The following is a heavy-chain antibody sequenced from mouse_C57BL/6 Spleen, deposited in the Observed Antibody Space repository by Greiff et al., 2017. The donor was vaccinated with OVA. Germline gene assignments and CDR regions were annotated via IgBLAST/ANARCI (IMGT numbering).Heavy chain of an antibody. J-gene: IGHJ1*03. D-gene: IGHD1-1*01. CDR2: IYPRSGNT. V-gene: IGHV1-81*01. CDR1: GYTFTSYG. CDR3: ARRYYGSSYWYFDV. Sequence: QVQLQQSGAELARPGASVKLSCKASGYTFTSYGISWVKQRTGQGLEWIGEIYPRSGNTYYNEKFKGNATLTADKSSSTAYMELRSLTSEDSAVYFCARRYYGSSYWYFDVWGTGTTVTVSS.